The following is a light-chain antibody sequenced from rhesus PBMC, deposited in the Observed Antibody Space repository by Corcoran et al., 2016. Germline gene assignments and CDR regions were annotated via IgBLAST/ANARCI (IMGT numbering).Light chain of an antibody. V-gene: IGKV1-22*01. CDR3: QQYSSSPYS. Sequence: DIPMTHSPSSLSASVGDTVTITFRAIQSISSWLAWYQQKPGKAPKLLFYKASSLQSGVPSRFSGSGSGTDFTLTISSLQSEDFATYYCQQYSSSPYSFGQGTKVEIK. J-gene: IGKJ2*01. CDR2: KAS. CDR1: QSISSW.